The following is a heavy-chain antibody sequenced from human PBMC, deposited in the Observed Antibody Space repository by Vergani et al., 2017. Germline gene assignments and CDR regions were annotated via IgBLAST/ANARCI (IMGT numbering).Heavy chain of an antibody. CDR2: IIPIFGTA. V-gene: IGHV1-69*12. CDR3: ARGSYYYDSSGYYFDY. D-gene: IGHD3-22*01. J-gene: IGHJ4*02. CDR1: GGTFSSYA. Sequence: QVQLVQSGAEVKKPGSSVKVSCKASGGTFSSYAISWVRQAPGQGLEWMGGIIPIFGTANYAQKFQGRVTITADESTSTADMELSSLRSEDTAVYYCARGSYYYDSSGYYFDYWGQGTLVTVSS.